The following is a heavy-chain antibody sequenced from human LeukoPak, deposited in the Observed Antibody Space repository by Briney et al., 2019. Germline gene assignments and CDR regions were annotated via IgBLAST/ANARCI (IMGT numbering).Heavy chain of an antibody. Sequence: GGSLRLSCAASGFTFSSYGMHWVRQAPGKGLEWVAVISYGGSNKYYADSVKGRFTISRDNSKNTLYLQMDSLRAEDTAVYYCARSANYFDTSGQDYWGQGTLVTVSS. V-gene: IGHV3-30*03. D-gene: IGHD3-22*01. J-gene: IGHJ4*02. CDR3: ARSANYFDTSGQDY. CDR1: GFTFSSYG. CDR2: ISYGGSNK.